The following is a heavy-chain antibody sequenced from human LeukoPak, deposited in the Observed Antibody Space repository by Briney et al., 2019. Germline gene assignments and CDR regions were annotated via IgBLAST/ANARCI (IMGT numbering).Heavy chain of an antibody. CDR3: ASSSPRVTTYLAFDI. Sequence: SETLSLTCAVYGGSLSGYYWSWIRQPPGKGLEWIGEINHSGSTNYNPSLKSRVTISVDTSKNQFSLKLSSVTAADTAVYYCASSSPRVTTYLAFDIWGQGTMVTVSS. CDR1: GGSLSGYY. CDR2: INHSGST. J-gene: IGHJ3*02. V-gene: IGHV4-34*01. D-gene: IGHD4-17*01.